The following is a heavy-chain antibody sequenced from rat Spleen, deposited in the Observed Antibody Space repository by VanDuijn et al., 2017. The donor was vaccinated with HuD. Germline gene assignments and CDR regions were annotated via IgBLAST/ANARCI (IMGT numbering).Heavy chain of an antibody. V-gene: IGHV5-22*01. J-gene: IGHJ2*01. CDR2: ISYEGSST. Sequence: EVQLVESGGGLVQPGRSLKLSCAASGFTFSDYYMAWVRQAPKKGLEWVASISYEGSSTYYGDSVKGRFTISRDNAKSTLYLQMNSLRSEDTATYYCARELQCFDYWGQGVMVTVSS. CDR1: GFTFSDYY. CDR3: ARELQCFDY. D-gene: IGHD1-1*01.